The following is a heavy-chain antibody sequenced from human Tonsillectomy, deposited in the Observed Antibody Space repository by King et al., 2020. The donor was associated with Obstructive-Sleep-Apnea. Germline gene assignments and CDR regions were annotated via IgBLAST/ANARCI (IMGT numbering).Heavy chain of an antibody. D-gene: IGHD3-16*01. V-gene: IGHV3-30*02. CDR3: ARGEEFSFFDY. CDR1: GFTFSSYG. J-gene: IGHJ4*02. Sequence: VQLVESGGGVVQPGGSLRLSCAAAGFTFSSYGMHWVRQAPGKGLEWGAFIRSDGNNTYYTDSVKGRLTISRDNSKNTLDLQMNSLRAEDTAVYFCARGEEFSFFDYWGQGTLVTVSS. CDR2: IRSDGNNT.